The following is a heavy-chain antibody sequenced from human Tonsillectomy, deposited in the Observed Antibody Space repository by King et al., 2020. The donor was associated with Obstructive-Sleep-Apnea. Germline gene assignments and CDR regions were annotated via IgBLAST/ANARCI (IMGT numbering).Heavy chain of an antibody. CDR2: ISSMSSYI. J-gene: IGHJ6*02. CDR1: GFTFSSYS. Sequence: VQLVESGGGLVKPGGSLRLSCAASGFTFSSYSMNLGRQAPGKGLDWFSSISSMSSYIYYADSVKGGFTISRDNAKNSLYLQMNSLRAEDTAVYYCARDISYSGYESYYYYYYGMDVWGQGTTVTVSS. CDR3: ARDISYSGYESYYYYYYGMDV. D-gene: IGHD5-12*01. V-gene: IGHV3-21*01.